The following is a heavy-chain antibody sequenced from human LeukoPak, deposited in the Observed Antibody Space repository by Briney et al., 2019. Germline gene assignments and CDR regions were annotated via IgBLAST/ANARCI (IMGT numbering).Heavy chain of an antibody. J-gene: IGHJ4*02. CDR2: ISAYNGNT. V-gene: IGHV1-18*01. CDR1: GYTFTSYG. CDR3: ARACAEFSIKPLGY. Sequence: ASVKVSCKASGYTFTSYGISWVRQAPGQGLEWMGWISAYNGNTNYAQKLQGRVTMTTDTSASTAYMELRSLRSDDTAVYYCARACAEFSIKPLGYWGQGTLVTVSS. D-gene: IGHD3-3*02.